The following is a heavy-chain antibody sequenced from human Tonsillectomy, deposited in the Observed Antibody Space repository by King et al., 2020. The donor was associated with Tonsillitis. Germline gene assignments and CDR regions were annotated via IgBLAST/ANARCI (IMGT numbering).Heavy chain of an antibody. CDR1: GLTFSSHA. CDR2: ISHDGYNN. CDR3: AKGTRELDY. V-gene: IGHV3-30*18. Sequence: VQLVESGGGVVQPGRSLGLSCEVSGLTFSSHAMHWVRQAPGRGLEWVAAISHDGYNNYYADSVKGRFTISRDNSKNTLYLQMNSLRAEDTAVYYCAKGTRELDYWGQGTLVTVSS. D-gene: IGHD5-24*01. J-gene: IGHJ4*02.